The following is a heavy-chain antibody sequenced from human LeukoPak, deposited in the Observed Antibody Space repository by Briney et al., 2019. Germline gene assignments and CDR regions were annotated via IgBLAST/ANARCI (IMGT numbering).Heavy chain of an antibody. D-gene: IGHD6-13*01. CDR3: ARDGRAAAGT. V-gene: IGHV3-48*04. CDR1: GFTFSSYS. CDR2: ISSSSSTI. Sequence: GGSLRLSCAASGFTFSSYSMNWVRQAPGKGLEWVSYISSSSSTIYYADSVKGRFTISRDNAKNSLYLQMNSLRAEDTAVYYCARDGRAAAGTWGQGTLVTVSS. J-gene: IGHJ4*02.